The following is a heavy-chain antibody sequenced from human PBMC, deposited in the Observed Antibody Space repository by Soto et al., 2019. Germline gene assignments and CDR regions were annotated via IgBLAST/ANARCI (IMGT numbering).Heavy chain of an antibody. CDR2: ISSIGTYI. D-gene: IGHD3-10*01. CDR1: GFTFSDYT. Sequence: EVQLVESGGGLVEPGGSLRLSCAASGFTFSDYTMSWVRQAPGKGLQWVSSISSIGTYIYYTDSLKGRFTISRDNAKNSLYLQMNSLRAEDTAVYYCARPLYGSGGRYLDYWGQGTLVTVSS. J-gene: IGHJ4*02. CDR3: ARPLYGSGGRYLDY. V-gene: IGHV3-21*01.